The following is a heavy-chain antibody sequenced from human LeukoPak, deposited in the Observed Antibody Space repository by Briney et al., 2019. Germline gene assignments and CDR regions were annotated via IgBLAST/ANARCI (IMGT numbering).Heavy chain of an antibody. CDR3: AREGALSSIAAARDAFDI. V-gene: IGHV1-2*04. Sequence: ASVKVSCKASGYTFTGYYMHWVRQAPGQGLEWMGWINPNSGGTNYAQKFQGWVTMTGDTSISTAYMELSRLRSEDTAVYYCAREGALSSIAAARDAFDIWGQGTMVTVSS. J-gene: IGHJ3*02. D-gene: IGHD6-13*01. CDR1: GYTFTGYY. CDR2: INPNSGGT.